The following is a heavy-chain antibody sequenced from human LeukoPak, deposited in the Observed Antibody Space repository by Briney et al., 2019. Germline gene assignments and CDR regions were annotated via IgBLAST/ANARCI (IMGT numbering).Heavy chain of an antibody. CDR1: GYSISSGYY. CDR2: IYHSGST. Sequence: PSETLSLTCTVSGYSISSGYYWGWIRQPPGKGLEWIGSIYHSGSTYYNPSLKSRVTISVDTSKNQFSLKLSTVTAADTAVYYCASDPPGVEATREFDYWGQGTLVTVSS. CDR3: ASDPPGVEATREFDY. J-gene: IGHJ4*02. D-gene: IGHD1-26*01. V-gene: IGHV4-38-2*02.